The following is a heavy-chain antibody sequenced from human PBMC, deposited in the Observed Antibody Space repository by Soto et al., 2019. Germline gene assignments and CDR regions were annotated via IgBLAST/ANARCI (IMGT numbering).Heavy chain of an antibody. V-gene: IGHV4-4*07. CDR2: IYSSGRT. CDR1: GVSITNYY. CDR3: ARDVSPVVFDI. D-gene: IGHD3-16*02. J-gene: IGHJ3*02. Sequence: SETLSLTCIVSGVSITNYYWSWIRQPAGKGLEWIGRIYSSGRTNYNPSLKSRVTISADTSKNQFSLKLSSLTAADTAVYYCARDVSPVVFDIWGQGTMVTVSS.